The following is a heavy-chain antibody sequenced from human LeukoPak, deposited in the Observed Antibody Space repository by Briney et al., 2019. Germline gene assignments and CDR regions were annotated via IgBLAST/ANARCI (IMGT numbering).Heavy chain of an antibody. V-gene: IGHV1-24*01. CDR3: ARDRYSSSWYARLGAFDI. J-gene: IGHJ3*02. Sequence: GASVKVSCKVSGYTLTELSMHWVRQAPGKGLEWMGGFDPEDGETIYAQKFQGRVTMTEDTSTDTAYMELSSLRSEDTAVYYCARDRYSSSWYARLGAFDIWGQGTMVTVSS. CDR2: FDPEDGET. CDR1: GYTLTELS. D-gene: IGHD6-13*01.